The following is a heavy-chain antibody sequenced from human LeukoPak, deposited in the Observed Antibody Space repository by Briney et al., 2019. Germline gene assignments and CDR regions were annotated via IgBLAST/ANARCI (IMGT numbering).Heavy chain of an antibody. CDR3: ARDGNFDWLLSGDHDAFDI. CDR1: GGSISSYY. D-gene: IGHD3-9*01. Sequence: PSETLSLTCTVSGGSISSYYWSWIRQPPGKGLEWIGYIYYSGSTNYNPSLKSRVTISVDTSKNQFSLKLSSVTAADTAVYYCARDGNFDWLLSGDHDAFDIWGQGTMVTVSS. V-gene: IGHV4-59*01. CDR2: IYYSGST. J-gene: IGHJ3*02.